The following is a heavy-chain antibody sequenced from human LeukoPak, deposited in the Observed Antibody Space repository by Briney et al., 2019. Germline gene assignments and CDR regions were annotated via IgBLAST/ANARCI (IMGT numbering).Heavy chain of an antibody. Sequence: GGSLRLSCAASGFTFGSYWMSWVRQAPGKGLEWVANIKQDGSEKYYVDSVKGRFTISRDNAKNSLYLQMNSLRAEDTAVYYCARDGRGPATIFGYWGQGILVTVSS. CDR2: IKQDGSEK. CDR3: ARDGRGPATIFGY. V-gene: IGHV3-7*05. CDR1: GFTFGSYW. J-gene: IGHJ4*02. D-gene: IGHD5-12*01.